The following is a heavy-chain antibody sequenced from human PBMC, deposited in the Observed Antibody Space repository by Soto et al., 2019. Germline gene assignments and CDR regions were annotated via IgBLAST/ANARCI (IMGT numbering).Heavy chain of an antibody. V-gene: IGHV3-30*18. CDR1: GFTSSSYG. CDR3: AKDRVYCSSTSCYYYYYYYMDV. D-gene: IGHD2-2*01. Sequence: GGSLRLSCAASGFTSSSYGMHWVRHAPGKGLEWVAVISYDESNKYYADSVKGRFTISRDNSKNTLYLQMSSLRAEDTAVYYCAKDRVYCSSTSCYYYYYYYMDVWGKGTTVTVS. J-gene: IGHJ6*03. CDR2: ISYDESNK.